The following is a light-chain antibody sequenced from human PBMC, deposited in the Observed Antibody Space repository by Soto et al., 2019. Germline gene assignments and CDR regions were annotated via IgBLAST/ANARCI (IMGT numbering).Light chain of an antibody. V-gene: IGLV2-14*03. CDR2: DVS. CDR3: SSYTSSSALV. Sequence: QSALTQPASVSGSPGQSITISCTGTSSDVGGYNYVSWYQQHPGKAPKLMIYDVSYRPPGVSNRFSGSKSVNTASLTISGLQAEDEADYYCSSYTSSSALVFGTGTQLTVL. CDR1: SSDVGGYNY. J-gene: IGLJ1*01.